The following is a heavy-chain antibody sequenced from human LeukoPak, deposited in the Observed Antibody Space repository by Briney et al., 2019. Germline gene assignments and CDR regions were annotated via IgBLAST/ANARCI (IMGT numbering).Heavy chain of an antibody. CDR2: IYYSGST. D-gene: IGHD2-2*01. CDR1: GGSISSGGYY. V-gene: IGHV4-31*03. Sequence: SETLSLTCTVSGGSISSGGYYWSWIRQHPGKGLEWIGYIYYSGSTYYNPSLKSRVTISVDTSKNQFSLKLSSETAADTAVYYCTVVPAAYYYYGMDVWGQGTTVTVSS. J-gene: IGHJ6*02. CDR3: TVVPAAYYYYGMDV.